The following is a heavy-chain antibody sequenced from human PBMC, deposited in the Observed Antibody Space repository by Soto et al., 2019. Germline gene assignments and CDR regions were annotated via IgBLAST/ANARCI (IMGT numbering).Heavy chain of an antibody. V-gene: IGHV4-39*01. CDR3: ARHRGPTGPNY. J-gene: IGHJ4*02. Sequence: QLQLQESGPGLVKPSETLSLTCTVSGGSISDNDYHWGWIRQPPGKGLEWIGSMYHSGSTYPSASLKSRVTISVDTSKNQFSLNLGSVTAADTAVYYCARHRGPTGPNYWGQGTLVTVSS. D-gene: IGHD3-10*01. CDR1: GGSISDNDYH. CDR2: MYHSGST.